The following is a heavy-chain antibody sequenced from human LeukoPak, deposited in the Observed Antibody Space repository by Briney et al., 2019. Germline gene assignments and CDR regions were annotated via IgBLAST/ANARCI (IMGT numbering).Heavy chain of an antibody. CDR2: ISTSSSYI. D-gene: IGHD3-16*01. CDR1: GFTFSSYS. CDR3: ARGGDHPTFLSYYMDV. J-gene: IGHJ6*03. V-gene: IGHV3-21*01. Sequence: PGGSLRLSCAASGFTFSSYSMNWVRQAPGKGLEWVSSISTSSSYIYYTDSVKGRFTISRDNAKNSLYLQMNSLRAEDTAVYYCARGGDHPTFLSYYMDVWGKGTTVTVSS.